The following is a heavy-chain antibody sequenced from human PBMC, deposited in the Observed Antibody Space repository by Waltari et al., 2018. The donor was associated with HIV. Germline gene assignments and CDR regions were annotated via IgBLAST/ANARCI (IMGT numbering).Heavy chain of an antibody. Sequence: EVQLVESGGGLVKPGGSLRLSCVASGFTFSGHTMNWVRQAPGNGLEWVSSISSSGTYIYYVDSVQGRFTISRDNAKNSLYLQMNSLRVEDTAIYYCAKVDTHGYLPYNWGQGTLVTVSS. J-gene: IGHJ4*02. CDR2: ISSSGTYI. CDR1: GFTFSGHT. V-gene: IGHV3-21*01. CDR3: AKVDTHGYLPYN. D-gene: IGHD5-12*01.